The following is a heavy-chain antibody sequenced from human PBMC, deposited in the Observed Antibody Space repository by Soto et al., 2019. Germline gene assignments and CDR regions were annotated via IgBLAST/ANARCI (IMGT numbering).Heavy chain of an antibody. CDR2: INHSGST. CDR1: GGSFSGYY. V-gene: IGHV4-34*01. D-gene: IGHD3-10*01. CDR3: ARGIGDYGSPRSLDV. Sequence: SETLSLTCAVYGGSFSGYYWSWIRQPPGKGLEWIGEINHSGSTNYNPSLKSRVTISVDTSKNQFSLKLSSVTAADTAVYYCARGIGDYGSPRSLDVWGQGTTVTVSS. J-gene: IGHJ6*02.